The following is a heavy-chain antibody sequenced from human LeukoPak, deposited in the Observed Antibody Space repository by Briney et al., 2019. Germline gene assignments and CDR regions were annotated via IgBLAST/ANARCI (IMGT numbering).Heavy chain of an antibody. D-gene: IGHD2-2*02. J-gene: IGHJ4*02. Sequence: GGSLRLSCAASGFTFKSYVMHWVRQAPGQGPEWVAVISYDSSNEFYADSVKDRFIISRDNSKNTLYLQMNSLRTEDTAVYYCAKDSYCGSTSCYNWAAAGNFDFWGQGTLVTVSS. V-gene: IGHV3-30*04. CDR3: AKDSYCGSTSCYNWAAAGNFDF. CDR2: ISYDSSNE. CDR1: GFTFKSYV.